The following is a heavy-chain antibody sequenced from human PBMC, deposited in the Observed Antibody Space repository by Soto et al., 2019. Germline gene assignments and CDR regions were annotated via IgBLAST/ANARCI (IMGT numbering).Heavy chain of an antibody. CDR1: GGSISSSSFH. CDR3: VRRERAGGTGCWFAP. J-gene: IGHJ5*02. CDR2: IYYSGST. D-gene: IGHD2-15*01. V-gene: IGHV4-39*01. Sequence: SETLSLTCTVSGGSISSSSFHWGWIRQPPGKGLEWIGSIYYSGSTYYSPSLKSRVTISVDTSKNQFSLKLSSVTAADTAVYYFVRRERAGGTGCWFAPRGRGTLDTVSS.